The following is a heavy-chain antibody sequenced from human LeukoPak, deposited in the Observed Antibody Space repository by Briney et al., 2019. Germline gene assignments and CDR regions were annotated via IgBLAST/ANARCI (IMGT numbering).Heavy chain of an antibody. D-gene: IGHD6-6*01. J-gene: IGHJ5*02. CDR2: INPNSGGT. CDR3: ARYSSSSFWFDP. V-gene: IGHV1-2*02. Sequence: ASVKVSCKASGYTFTSYAMNWVRQAPGQGLEWMGWINPNSGGTNYAQKFQGRVTMTRDTSISTAYMELSRLRSDDTAVYYCARYSSSSFWFDPWGQGTLVTVSS. CDR1: GYTFTSYA.